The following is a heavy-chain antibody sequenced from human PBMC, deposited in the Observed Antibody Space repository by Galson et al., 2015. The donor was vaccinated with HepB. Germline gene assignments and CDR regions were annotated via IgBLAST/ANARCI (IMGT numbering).Heavy chain of an antibody. V-gene: IGHV3-30*04. J-gene: IGHJ5*02. CDR1: GFTFSSYA. CDR3: ARDYYYDSSGGNWFDP. Sequence: SLRLSCAASGFTFSSYAMHWVRQAPGKGLEWVAVISYDGSNKYYADSVKGRFTISRDNSKNTLYLQMNSLRAEDTAVYYCARDYYYDSSGGNWFDPWGQGTLVTVSS. D-gene: IGHD3-22*01. CDR2: ISYDGSNK.